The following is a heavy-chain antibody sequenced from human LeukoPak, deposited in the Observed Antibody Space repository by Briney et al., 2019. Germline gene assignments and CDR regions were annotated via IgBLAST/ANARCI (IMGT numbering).Heavy chain of an antibody. D-gene: IGHD4-17*01. V-gene: IGHV4-34*01. J-gene: IGHJ4*02. CDR2: INHSGST. CDR1: GGSFSGYY. Sequence: PSETLSLTCAVYGGSFSGYYWSWIRQPPGKGLEWIGEINHSGSTNYNPSLKSRVTISVDTSKNQFSLKLSSVTAADTAVYYCARQKPYGRFIDYWGQGTLVTVSS. CDR3: ARQKPYGRFIDY.